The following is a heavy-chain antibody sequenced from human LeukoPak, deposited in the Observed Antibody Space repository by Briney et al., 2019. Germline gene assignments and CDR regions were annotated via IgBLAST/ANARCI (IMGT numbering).Heavy chain of an antibody. CDR1: GGSISSYY. Sequence: PSETLSLTCTVSGGSISSYYWTWIRQPPGKGLEWIGYIYYTGATSYNPSLKSRVTISVDTSKKQFSLKLTSVTAADTAVYYCASLFMTTVTYFDYWGQGTLVTVSS. CDR3: ASLFMTTVTYFDY. CDR2: IYYTGAT. V-gene: IGHV4-59*08. D-gene: IGHD4-17*01. J-gene: IGHJ4*02.